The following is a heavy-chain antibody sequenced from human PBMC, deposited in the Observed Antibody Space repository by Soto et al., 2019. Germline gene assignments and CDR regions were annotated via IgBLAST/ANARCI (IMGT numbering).Heavy chain of an antibody. D-gene: IGHD1-26*01. J-gene: IGHJ6*02. CDR2: INPNSGDT. CDR3: AKGGAIVAAGTRVYIYNAMDV. Sequence: ASVKVSCKASGYTFTGYYVHWVRQAAGQGREWMGWINPNSGDTYLAQRFQGRVTMNRDTSIGTAYMELRGLPSDDTAEYYCAKGGAIVAAGTRVYIYNAMDVWGQGTTVTVSS. V-gene: IGHV1-2*02. CDR1: GYTFTGYY.